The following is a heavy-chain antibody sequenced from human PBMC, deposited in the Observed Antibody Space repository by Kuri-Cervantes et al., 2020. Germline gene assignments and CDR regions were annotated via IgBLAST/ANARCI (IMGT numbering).Heavy chain of an antibody. CDR3: ARGRIAAAGTRWFDP. CDR2: INHSGST. Sequence: SETLSLTCTVSGGSINNYYWNWIRQPPGKGLEWIGEINHSGSTNYNPSLKSRVTISVDTSKNQFSLKLSSVTAADTAVYYCARGRIAAAGTRWFDPWGQGTLVTVSS. CDR1: GGSINNYY. V-gene: IGHV4-34*01. D-gene: IGHD6-13*01. J-gene: IGHJ5*02.